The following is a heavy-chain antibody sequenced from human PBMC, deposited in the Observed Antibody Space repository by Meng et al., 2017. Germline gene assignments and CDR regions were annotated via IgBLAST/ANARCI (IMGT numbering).Heavy chain of an antibody. Sequence: GGSLRLSCAASGFTFSSYAMHWVRQAPGKGLEWVAVISYDGSNKYYADSVKGRFTISRDNSKNTLYLQMNSLRAEDTAAYYCASPDTSFDWLYGMDVWGQGTTVTVSS. V-gene: IGHV3-30*04. CDR1: GFTFSSYA. J-gene: IGHJ6*02. D-gene: IGHD3-9*01. CDR3: ASPDTSFDWLYGMDV. CDR2: ISYDGSNK.